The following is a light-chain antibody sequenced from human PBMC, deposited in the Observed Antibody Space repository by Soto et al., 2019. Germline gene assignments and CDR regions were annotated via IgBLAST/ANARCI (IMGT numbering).Light chain of an antibody. CDR1: QSVTGSY. CDR2: GAS. CDR3: QQYGSSPAT. J-gene: IGKJ1*01. V-gene: IGKV3-20*01. Sequence: EIMFTQSSVTLSLYPGEGATLSCRASQSVTGSYLAWYQQKPGQAPRLLIYGASSRATGIPDRFSGSGSGTDFTLTISRLEPEDFAVYYCQQYGSSPATFGQGTKVDI.